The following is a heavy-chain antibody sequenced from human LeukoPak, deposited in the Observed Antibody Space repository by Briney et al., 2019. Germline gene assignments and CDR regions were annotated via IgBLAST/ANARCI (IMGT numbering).Heavy chain of an antibody. D-gene: IGHD5-18*01. CDR1: GVSFSGYY. CDR3: ARVRRVTGSIFDY. CDR2: INHSGST. J-gene: IGHJ4*02. Sequence: SETLSLTCAVCGVSFSGYYWSWIRQPPGKGLEWIGEINHSGSTNYNPSLKSRVTISVDTSKNQFSLKLSSVTAADTAVYYCARVRRVTGSIFDYWGQGTLVTVSS. V-gene: IGHV4-34*01.